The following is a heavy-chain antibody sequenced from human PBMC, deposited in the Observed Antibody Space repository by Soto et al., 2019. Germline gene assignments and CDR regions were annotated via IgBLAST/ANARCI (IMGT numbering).Heavy chain of an antibody. J-gene: IGHJ6*02. CDR1: GFTFINFA. Sequence: QVQLVESGGGVVQPGGSLRLSCAASGFTFINFAMHWVRQAPGKGLEWVAVIWHDGSNKYYADSVEGRFTISRDNFKRTLYLQMDSLRVEDTAVYYCVRDPGFGVCDGMDVWGQGTTVTVSS. CDR2: IWHDGSNK. V-gene: IGHV3-33*01. D-gene: IGHD3-10*01. CDR3: VRDPGFGVCDGMDV.